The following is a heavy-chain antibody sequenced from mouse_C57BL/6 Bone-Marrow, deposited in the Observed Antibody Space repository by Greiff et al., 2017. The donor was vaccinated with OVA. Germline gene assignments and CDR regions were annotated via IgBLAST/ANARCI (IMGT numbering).Heavy chain of an antibody. J-gene: IGHJ3*01. CDR2: IDPSDSYT. CDR1: GYTFTSYW. V-gene: IGHV1-50*01. CDR3: ASAVFAD. Sequence: QLQQPGAELVKPGASVKLSCKASGYTFTSYWMQWVKQRPGQGLEWIGEIDPSDSYTNYNQKFKGKATLTVDTSSSTAYMQLNSLTSEDSAVYYCASAVFADWGQGTLVTVSA.